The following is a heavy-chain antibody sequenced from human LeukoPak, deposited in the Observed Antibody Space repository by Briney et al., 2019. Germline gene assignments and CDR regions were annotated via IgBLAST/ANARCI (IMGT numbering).Heavy chain of an antibody. D-gene: IGHD6-13*01. CDR1: GGSISTGSYY. CDR3: ARSSAGVPFDY. CDR2: ISYSGTT. Sequence: SPSETLSLTCTVSGGSISTGSYYWGSVGQPPGKGLEYIGSISYSGTTYYNPSLKSRVTISVDTSKNHFSLNLSSVSAADTAVYYCARSSAGVPFDYWGQGTLVTVSS. J-gene: IGHJ4*02. V-gene: IGHV4-39*02.